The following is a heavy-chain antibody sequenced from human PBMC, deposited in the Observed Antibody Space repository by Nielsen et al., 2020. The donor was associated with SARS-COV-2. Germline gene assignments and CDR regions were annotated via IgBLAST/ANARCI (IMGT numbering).Heavy chain of an antibody. J-gene: IGHJ4*02. Sequence: SETLSLTCAVYGGSFSGYYWSWIRQPPGKGLEWIGEINHSGSTNYNPSLKSRVTISVDTSKNQFSLKLSSVTAADTAVYYCASIDSSGYYTYFDSWGQGTLVTVSS. V-gene: IGHV4-34*01. CDR2: INHSGST. CDR3: ASIDSSGYYTYFDS. D-gene: IGHD3-22*01. CDR1: GGSFSGYY.